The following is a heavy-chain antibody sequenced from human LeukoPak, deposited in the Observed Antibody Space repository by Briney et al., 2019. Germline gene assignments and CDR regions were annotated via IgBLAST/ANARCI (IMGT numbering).Heavy chain of an antibody. Sequence: SQTLSLTCVISGDSVSSNSAAWNWIRQSPSIGLEWLGRTYYRSKWYNEYAEFVRSRISINADTFKNQFSLQLNSVSPEDTAVYYCARDAEMGNEALDIWGQGTLVTVSS. D-gene: IGHD1-1*01. CDR1: GDSVSSNSAA. V-gene: IGHV6-1*01. CDR2: TYYRSKWYN. J-gene: IGHJ3*02. CDR3: ARDAEMGNEALDI.